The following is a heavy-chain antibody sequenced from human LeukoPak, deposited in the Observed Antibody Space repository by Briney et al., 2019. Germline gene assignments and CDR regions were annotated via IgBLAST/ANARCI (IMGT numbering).Heavy chain of an antibody. D-gene: IGHD6-13*01. CDR2: IYSTGST. CDR1: GGSINSNY. CDR3: AKAGSSWPFFNY. J-gene: IGHJ4*02. V-gene: IGHV4-4*07. Sequence: PSETLTLTCTVSGGSINSNYWSWIRQPAGKGLEWIGRIYSTGSTNYNPSLKGRVTMSVDTSKKQFSLKLNSVTAADTALYYCAKAGSSWPFFNYWGLGTLVTVSS.